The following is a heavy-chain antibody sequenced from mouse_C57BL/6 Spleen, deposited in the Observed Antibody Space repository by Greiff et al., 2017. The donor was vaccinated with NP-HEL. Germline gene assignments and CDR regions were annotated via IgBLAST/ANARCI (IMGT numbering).Heavy chain of an antibody. Sequence: VQLQQSGAELVRPGSSVKLSCKASGYTFTSYWMHWVKQRPIQGLEWIGNIDPSDSETHYNQKFKDKATLTVDKSSSTAYMQLSSLTSEDSAVYYCARSDYGSSPDYWGQGTTLTVSS. D-gene: IGHD1-1*01. V-gene: IGHV1-52*01. CDR1: GYTFTSYW. CDR2: IDPSDSET. J-gene: IGHJ2*01. CDR3: ARSDYGSSPDY.